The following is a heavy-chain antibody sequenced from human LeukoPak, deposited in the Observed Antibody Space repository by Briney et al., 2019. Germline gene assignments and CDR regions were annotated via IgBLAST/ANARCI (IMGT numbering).Heavy chain of an antibody. J-gene: IGHJ4*02. CDR2: IRSSGSNI. V-gene: IGHV3-11*04. D-gene: IGHD6-6*01. CDR3: ARVVAARPIGY. Sequence: GGSLRLSCAASGFTFNDYYMSWIRQAPGKGLEWVSYIRSSGSNIFYADSVKGRFTISRDNAKNSLYLQMNSLRAEDTAVYYCARVVAARPIGYWGQGTLVTVSS. CDR1: GFTFNDYY.